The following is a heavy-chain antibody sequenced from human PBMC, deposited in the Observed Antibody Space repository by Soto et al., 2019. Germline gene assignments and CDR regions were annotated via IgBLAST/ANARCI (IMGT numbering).Heavy chain of an antibody. CDR3: ARLSVRWLQTPHAY. J-gene: IGHJ4*02. CDR2: MNPNSGNT. Sequence: GASVKVSCKASGYTFTSYDINWVRQATGQGLEWMGWMNPNSGNTGYAQKFQGRVTMTRDTSASTAYMELSSLRSEDTAVYYCARLSVRWLQTPHAYWGQGALVTVSS. D-gene: IGHD5-12*01. V-gene: IGHV1-8*01. CDR1: GYTFTSYD.